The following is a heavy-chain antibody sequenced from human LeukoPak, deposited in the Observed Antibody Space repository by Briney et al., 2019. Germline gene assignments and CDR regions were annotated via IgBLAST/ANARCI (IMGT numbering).Heavy chain of an antibody. Sequence: ASVKVSCKASGGTFSSYAISWVRQAPGQGLEWMGGIIPIFGTANYAQKLQGRVTMTTDTSTSTAYMELRSLRSDDTAVYYCARDPAGGLRQPSHNYFDYWGQGTLVTVSS. CDR2: IIPIFGTA. J-gene: IGHJ4*02. V-gene: IGHV1-69*05. CDR1: GGTFSSYA. D-gene: IGHD3-10*01. CDR3: ARDPAGGLRQPSHNYFDY.